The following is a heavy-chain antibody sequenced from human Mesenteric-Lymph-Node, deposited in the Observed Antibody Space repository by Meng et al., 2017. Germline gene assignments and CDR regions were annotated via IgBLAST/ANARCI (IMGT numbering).Heavy chain of an antibody. J-gene: IGHJ4*02. CDR2: IYTSGST. CDR3: AREQITMIVVVITTRAFDY. D-gene: IGHD3-22*01. V-gene: IGHV4-4*07. CDR1: GGSIRSYY. Sequence: SETLSLTCTVSGGSIRSYYWSWIRQPAGKGREWIGRIYTSGSTNYKPSLKSRVTRSVDTSKNQFSLKLSSVTAADTAVYYCAREQITMIVVVITTRAFDYWGQGKRVTVSS.